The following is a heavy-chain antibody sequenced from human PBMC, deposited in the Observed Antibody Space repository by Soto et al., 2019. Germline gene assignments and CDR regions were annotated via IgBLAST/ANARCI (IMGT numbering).Heavy chain of an antibody. CDR2: INHSGST. V-gene: IGHV4-34*01. J-gene: IGHJ5*02. CDR1: GGSFSGYY. CDR3: ARGGFGVVITRLSWFDP. Sequence: SETLSLTCAVYGGSFSGYYWSWIRQPPGKGLEWIGEINHSGSTNYNPSLKSRVTISVDTSKNQFSLKLSSVTAADTAVYYCARGGFGVVITRLSWFDPWGQATLVTVSS. D-gene: IGHD3-3*01.